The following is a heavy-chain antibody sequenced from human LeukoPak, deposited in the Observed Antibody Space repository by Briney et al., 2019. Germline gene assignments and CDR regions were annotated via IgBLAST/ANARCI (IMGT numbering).Heavy chain of an antibody. CDR3: ARLRDIVVVPAAFLDY. Sequence: GASVKVSCKASGYTFTSYGISWVRQAPGQGLEWMGWISAYNGNTNYAQKLQGRVTMTTDTSTSTAYMELRSLRSDDTAVYYCARLRDIVVVPAAFLDYWGQGTLATVSS. CDR1: GYTFTSYG. D-gene: IGHD2-2*01. CDR2: ISAYNGNT. V-gene: IGHV1-18*04. J-gene: IGHJ4*02.